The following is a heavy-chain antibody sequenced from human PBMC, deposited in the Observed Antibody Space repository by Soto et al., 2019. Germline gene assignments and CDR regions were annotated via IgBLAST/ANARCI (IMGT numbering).Heavy chain of an antibody. V-gene: IGHV1-46*03. D-gene: IGHD4-17*01. Sequence: QVQLVQSGAEVKKPGASVKVSCKASGYTFTSYYMHWVRQAPGQGLEWMGIINPSGGSTSYAQKFQGRVSMTRDTSTSRVYVELSGLRSEDTAVYYCARVSGGGSEYGDYVGTGWCAPWGQGTLVTVS. CDR3: ARVSGGGSEYGDYVGTGWCAP. J-gene: IGHJ5*02. CDR1: GYTFTSYY. CDR2: INPSGGST.